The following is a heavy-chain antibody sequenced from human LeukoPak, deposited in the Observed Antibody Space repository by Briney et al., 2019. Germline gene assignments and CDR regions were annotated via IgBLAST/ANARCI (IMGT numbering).Heavy chain of an antibody. D-gene: IGHD6-13*01. V-gene: IGHV4-59*04. CDR3: ARAYSSSWYFNWFDP. Sequence: PSETLSLTCTVSGGSISNYYWTWIRQPPGKGLEWIGTIYNSGSTYYNASLESRVTISVDTSKNQFSLKLSSVTAADTAVYYCARAYSSSWYFNWFDPWGQGTLVTVSS. CDR1: GGSISNYY. J-gene: IGHJ5*02. CDR2: IYNSGST.